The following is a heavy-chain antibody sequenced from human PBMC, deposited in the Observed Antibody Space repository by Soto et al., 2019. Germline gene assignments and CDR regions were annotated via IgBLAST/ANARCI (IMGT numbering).Heavy chain of an antibody. D-gene: IGHD3-16*01. CDR2: IYWNDDK. V-gene: IGHV2-5*01. CDR3: AHRPPDVVPFGWFDP. Sequence: SGPTLVKPTQTLTLTCTFSGFSLSTSGVGVGWIRQPPGKALEWLALIYWNDDKRYSPSLKSRLTITKDTSKNQVVLTMTNMDPVDTATYYCAHRPPDVVPFGWFDPWGQGTLVTVSS. J-gene: IGHJ5*02. CDR1: GFSLSTSGVG.